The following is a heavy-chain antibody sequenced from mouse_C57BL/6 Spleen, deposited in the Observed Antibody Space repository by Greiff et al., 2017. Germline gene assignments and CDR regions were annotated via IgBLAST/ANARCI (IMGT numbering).Heavy chain of an antibody. CDR1: GYTFTSYW. Sequence: QVQLQQPGTELVKPGASVKLSCKASGYTFTSYWMHWVKQRPGQGLEWIGNINPSNGGTNYNEKFKSKATLTVDKSSSTAYMLLSSLSSEDSAVDYCARSTNSISYAMDYWGQGTSVTVSS. D-gene: IGHD2-10*02. CDR2: INPSNGGT. V-gene: IGHV1-53*01. J-gene: IGHJ4*01. CDR3: ARSTNSISYAMDY.